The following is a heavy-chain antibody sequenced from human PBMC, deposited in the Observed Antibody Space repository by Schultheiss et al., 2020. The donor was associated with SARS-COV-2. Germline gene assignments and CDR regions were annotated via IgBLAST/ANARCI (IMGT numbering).Heavy chain of an antibody. J-gene: IGHJ6*02. CDR2: IYYSGST. D-gene: IGHD2-15*01. V-gene: IGHV4-59*12. CDR1: GGSISSYY. CDR3: ARTSGYCSGGSCPRRAYYYGMDV. Sequence: SETLSLTCTVSGGSISSYYWSWIRQPPGKGLEWIGYIYYSGSTNYNPSLKSRVTISVDTSKNQFSLKLSSVTAADTAVYYCARTSGYCSGGSCPRRAYYYGMDVWGQGTTVTVSS.